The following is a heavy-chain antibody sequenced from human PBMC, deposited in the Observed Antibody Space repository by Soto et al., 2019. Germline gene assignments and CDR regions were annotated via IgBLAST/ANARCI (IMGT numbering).Heavy chain of an antibody. J-gene: IGHJ6*02. Sequence: GGSLRLSCAASGFTFSSYGMHWVRQAPGKGLEWVAVIWYDGSNKYYADSVKGRFTISRDNSKNTLYLQMNSLRAEDTAVYYCARSLWDNWSTLNNYYYYGMDVWGQGTTVTVSS. CDR3: ARSLWDNWSTLNNYYYYGMDV. D-gene: IGHD1-20*01. CDR2: IWYDGSNK. CDR1: GFTFSSYG. V-gene: IGHV3-33*01.